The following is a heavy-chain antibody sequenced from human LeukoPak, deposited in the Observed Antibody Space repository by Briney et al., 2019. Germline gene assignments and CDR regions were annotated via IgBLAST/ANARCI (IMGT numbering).Heavy chain of an antibody. V-gene: IGHV1-2*02. J-gene: IGHJ4*02. D-gene: IGHD6-19*01. Sequence: ASVKVSCKASGYTFTGYYMHWVRQAPGQGLEWMGWINPNSGGTNYAQKFQGRVTMTRDTSISTAYMELSRLRSDDTAVYYCARDHVAGTTPHDYWGQGTLVTASS. CDR2: INPNSGGT. CDR1: GYTFTGYY. CDR3: ARDHVAGTTPHDY.